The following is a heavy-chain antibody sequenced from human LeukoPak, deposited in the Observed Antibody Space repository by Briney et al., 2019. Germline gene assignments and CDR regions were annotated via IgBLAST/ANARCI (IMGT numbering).Heavy chain of an antibody. CDR2: ISWDGGST. CDR3: AKDSGRYCSSTSCYPYYFDY. V-gene: IGHV3-43*01. D-gene: IGHD2-2*01. CDR1: GFTFDDYT. Sequence: GGSPRLSCAASGFTFDDYTMHWVRQAPGKGLEWVSLISWDGGSTYYADSVKGRFTISRDNSKNSLYLQMNSLRTEDTALYYCAKDSGRYCSSTSCYPYYFDYWGQGTLVTVSS. J-gene: IGHJ4*02.